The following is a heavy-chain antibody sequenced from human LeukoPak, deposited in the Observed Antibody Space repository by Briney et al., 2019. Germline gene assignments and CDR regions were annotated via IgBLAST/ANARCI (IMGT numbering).Heavy chain of an antibody. CDR3: AKDLNYGDLLDY. J-gene: IGHJ4*02. D-gene: IGHD4-17*01. CDR1: GFTFTDSY. V-gene: IGHV3-11*04. Sequence: GGSLRLSCAASGFTFTDSYMSWIRQAPGKGLEWVSYIGSYGSTKYYADSVKGRFTISRDNAKNSLYLQMNSLRAEDTAVYYCAKDLNYGDLLDYWGQGTLVTVSS. CDR2: IGSYGSTK.